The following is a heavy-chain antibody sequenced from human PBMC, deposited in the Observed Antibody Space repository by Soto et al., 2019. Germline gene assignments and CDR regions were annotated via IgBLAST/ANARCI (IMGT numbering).Heavy chain of an antibody. D-gene: IGHD6-19*01. CDR3: ASVISVAGYDAFDN. CDR2: IYYSGST. Sequence: SETLSLTCTVSGGSISSYYWSWIRQPPGKGLEWIGYIYYSGSTNYNPSLKSRVTISVDTSKNQFSLKLSSVTAADTAVYYCASVISVAGYDAFDNWGQGTMVTVSS. J-gene: IGHJ3*02. V-gene: IGHV4-59*01. CDR1: GGSISSYY.